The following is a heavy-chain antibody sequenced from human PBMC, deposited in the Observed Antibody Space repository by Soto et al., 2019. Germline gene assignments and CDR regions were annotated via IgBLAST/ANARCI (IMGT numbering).Heavy chain of an antibody. CDR3: TRLWGYTNNQVVPLDY. V-gene: IGHV3-33*01. Sequence: GSLRLSCAASGFTFSSYGMHWVRQAPGKGLEWVALIWYDGSNKYYADSVKGRFTISRDNSKNTLYLQMNSLKTGDTAVYYCTRLWGYTNNQVVPLDYWGQGTLVTVSS. CDR2: IWYDGSNK. CDR1: GFTFSSYG. D-gene: IGHD5-12*01. J-gene: IGHJ4*02.